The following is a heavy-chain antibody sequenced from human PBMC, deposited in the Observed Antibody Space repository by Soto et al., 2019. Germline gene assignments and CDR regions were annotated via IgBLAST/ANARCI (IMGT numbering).Heavy chain of an antibody. V-gene: IGHV1-69*08. CDR1: GGTFSSYT. CDR3: ARDGCSSTSCYDPDYYYYMDV. CDR2: IIPIHGIA. Sequence: QVQLVQSGAEVKKPGSSVKVSCKASGGTFSSYTISWVRQAPGQGLEWMGRIIPIHGIANYAQKVQGRVTIPADKSTSTAYRDLSSLRSEDTAVYYCARDGCSSTSCYDPDYYYYMDVWGKGTTVTVSS. J-gene: IGHJ6*03. D-gene: IGHD2-2*01.